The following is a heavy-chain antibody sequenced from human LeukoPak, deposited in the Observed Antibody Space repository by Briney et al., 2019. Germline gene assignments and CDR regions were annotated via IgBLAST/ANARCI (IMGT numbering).Heavy chain of an antibody. CDR3: ARSGVAAIHY. J-gene: IGHJ4*02. Sequence: GGSLSLSCAASGFTFSSYAMSWVRQAPGKGLEWVSAISGSGTGTYYADSVKGRFTISRDNSKNTLFLQMNSLRAEDTAVYYCARSGVAAIHYWGQGTLVTVSS. CDR1: GFTFSSYA. V-gene: IGHV3-23*01. CDR2: ISGSGTGT. D-gene: IGHD5-24*01.